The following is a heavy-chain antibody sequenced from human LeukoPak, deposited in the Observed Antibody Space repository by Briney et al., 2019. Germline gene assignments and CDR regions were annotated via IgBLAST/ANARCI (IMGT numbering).Heavy chain of an antibody. D-gene: IGHD2-21*01. J-gene: IGHJ5*02. Sequence: GGSLRLSCAASGFTFSNAWMSWVRQAPGKGLEWVGRIKSKTDGGTTDYAAPVKGRLTISRDDSKNTLYLQMISLKTEDTAVYYCTTEEGYCGGDCYGNWFDPWGQGTLVTVSS. V-gene: IGHV3-15*01. CDR3: TTEEGYCGGDCYGNWFDP. CDR1: GFTFSNAW. CDR2: IKSKTDGGTT.